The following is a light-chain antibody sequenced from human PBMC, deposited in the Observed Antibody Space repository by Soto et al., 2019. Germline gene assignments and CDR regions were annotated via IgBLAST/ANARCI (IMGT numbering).Light chain of an antibody. Sequence: QSVLTQPPSVSEAPRQRVTISCSGSSSNIGHNAVNWFQQFPGKAPKLLIYYDDLLPPWVFDLFSGSKSGTSASLAISGLQSEDEADYYCAAREDSLQAWVFGGGTTLTVL. CDR2: YDD. V-gene: IGLV1-36*01. CDR1: SSNIGHNA. CDR3: AAREDSLQAWV. J-gene: IGLJ3*02.